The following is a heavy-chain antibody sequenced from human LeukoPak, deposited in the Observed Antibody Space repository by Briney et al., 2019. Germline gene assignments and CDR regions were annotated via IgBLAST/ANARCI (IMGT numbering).Heavy chain of an antibody. V-gene: IGHV3-73*01. CDR2: IRSKPNSYAT. CDR3: ITRSKDDSSGYYST. D-gene: IGHD3-22*01. J-gene: IGHJ5*02. CDR1: GFTFSGSA. Sequence: PGGSLKLSCATSGFTFSGSAMHWVRQASGKGLEWVGRIRSKPNSYATAYSASVKGRFTISRDDSKNMAYLQMNSLKTEDTAVYYCITRSKDDSSGYYSTWGQGTLVTVSS.